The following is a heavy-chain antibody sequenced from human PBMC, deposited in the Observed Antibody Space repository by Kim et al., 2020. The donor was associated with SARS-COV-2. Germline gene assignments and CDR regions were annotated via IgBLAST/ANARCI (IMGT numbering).Heavy chain of an antibody. J-gene: IGHJ4*02. Sequence: SETLSLTCTVSGGSISSYYWSWIRQPPGKGLEWIGYIYYSGSTNYNPSLKSRVIISVDTSKNQFSLKLSSVTAADTAVYYCAGGYSYGSSFDYSGQGTL. CDR2: IYYSGST. V-gene: IGHV4-59*13. D-gene: IGHD5-18*01. CDR3: AGGYSYGSSFDY. CDR1: GGSISSYY.